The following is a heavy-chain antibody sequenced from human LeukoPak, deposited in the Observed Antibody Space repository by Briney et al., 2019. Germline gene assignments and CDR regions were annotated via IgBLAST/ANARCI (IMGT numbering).Heavy chain of an antibody. D-gene: IGHD1-26*01. CDR1: GFTFSSYA. Sequence: GGSLGLSCAASGFTFSSYAMSWVRQAPGKGLEWVSAISGSGGSTYYADSVKGRFTISRDNSKNTLYLQMNSLRAEDTAVYYCAKDIESGSYSGRYSDAFDIWGQGTMVTVSS. J-gene: IGHJ3*02. CDR3: AKDIESGSYSGRYSDAFDI. CDR2: ISGSGGST. V-gene: IGHV3-23*01.